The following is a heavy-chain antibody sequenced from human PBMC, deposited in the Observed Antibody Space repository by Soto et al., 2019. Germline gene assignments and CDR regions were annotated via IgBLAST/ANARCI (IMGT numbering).Heavy chain of an antibody. J-gene: IGHJ3*02. D-gene: IGHD3-10*01. V-gene: IGHV1-69*13. CDR3: ARDPSGVRRDDTVRAFDI. Sequence: GASVKVSCKASGGTFSSYAISWVRQAPGQGLEWTGGIIPIFGTANYAQKFQGRVTITADESTSTAYMKLSSLRSEDTAVYYCARDPSGVRRDDTVRAFDIWGQGTMVTVSS. CDR1: GGTFSSYA. CDR2: IIPIFGTA.